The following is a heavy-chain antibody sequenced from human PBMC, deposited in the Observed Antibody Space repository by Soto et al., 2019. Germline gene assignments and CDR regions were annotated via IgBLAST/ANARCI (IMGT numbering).Heavy chain of an antibody. CDR1: GGSITSSSYY. V-gene: IGHV4-39*01. J-gene: IGHJ5*02. D-gene: IGHD1-26*01. CDR3: ATQEVGGSYVYTFDP. Sequence: SETLSLTCTVSGGSITSSSYYWGWIRQPPGKGLEWIGSIYYSGNTYYNPSLKSRVTISVDTSKNQFSLKLSSVTAADTAVYYCATQEVGGSYVYTFDPWGQGTLVTVSS. CDR2: IYYSGNT.